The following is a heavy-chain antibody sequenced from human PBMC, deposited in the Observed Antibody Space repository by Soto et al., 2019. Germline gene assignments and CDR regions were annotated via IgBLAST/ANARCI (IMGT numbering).Heavy chain of an antibody. CDR3: AAGYCSGGSCYGGVDY. V-gene: IGHV1-18*01. CDR2: ISAYNGNT. Sequence: QVQLVQSGAEVKKPGASVKVSCKASGYTFTSYGISWVRQAPGQGLEWMGWISAYNGNTNYAQKLQGRVTMTTDTATSTAYMELRSLRSDDTAVYYCAAGYCSGGSCYGGVDYWGQGTLVTVSS. D-gene: IGHD2-15*01. CDR1: GYTFTSYG. J-gene: IGHJ4*02.